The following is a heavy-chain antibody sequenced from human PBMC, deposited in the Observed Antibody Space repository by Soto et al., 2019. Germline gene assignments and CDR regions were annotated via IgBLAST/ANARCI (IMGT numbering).Heavy chain of an antibody. CDR2: IYYSGST. Sequence: QVQLQESGPGLVKPSQTLSLTCTVSGGSISSGGYYWSWIRQHPGKGLEWIGYIYYSGSTYYNPSIKSRVTISVDTSKNQFSLELSSVTAADTAVYYCARGEVVPAAILAYFDLWGRGTLVTVSS. J-gene: IGHJ2*01. V-gene: IGHV4-31*03. D-gene: IGHD2-2*01. CDR3: ARGEVVPAAILAYFDL. CDR1: GGSISSGGYY.